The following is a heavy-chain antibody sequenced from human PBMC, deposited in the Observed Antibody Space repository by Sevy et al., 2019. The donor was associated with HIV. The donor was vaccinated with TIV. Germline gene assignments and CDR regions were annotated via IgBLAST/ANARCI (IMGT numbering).Heavy chain of an antibody. CDR3: AAGLRYFDWLLSGGFRGYYYGMDV. CDR2: IYHSGST. D-gene: IGHD3-9*01. CDR1: GGSISSGGYS. Sequence: SESLSLTCAVSGGSISSGGYSWSWIRQPPGKGLEWIGYIYHSGSTYYNPSLKSRVTISVDRSKNQCSLKLSSVTAADKAVYYGAAGLRYFDWLLSGGFRGYYYGMDVWGHGTTVTVSS. J-gene: IGHJ6*02. V-gene: IGHV4-30-2*01.